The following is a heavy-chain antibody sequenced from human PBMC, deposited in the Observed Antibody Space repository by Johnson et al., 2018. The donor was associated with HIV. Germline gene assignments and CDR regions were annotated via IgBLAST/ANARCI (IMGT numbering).Heavy chain of an antibody. CDR2: IYSGGST. Sequence: VQLVESGGGLVQPGGSLRLSCAASGFTVSSNYMSWVRQAPGKGLEWVSVIYSGGSTYYADSVKCRFTISTDNSKNTLYLQMNSLRAEDTAVYYCAREAPGYSSSWYGEDAFDIWGQGTMVTVSS. CDR3: AREAPGYSSSWYGEDAFDI. J-gene: IGHJ3*02. V-gene: IGHV3-66*02. CDR1: GFTVSSNY. D-gene: IGHD6-13*01.